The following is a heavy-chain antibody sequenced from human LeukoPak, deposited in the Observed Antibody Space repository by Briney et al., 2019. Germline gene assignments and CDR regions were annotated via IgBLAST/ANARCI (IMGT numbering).Heavy chain of an antibody. V-gene: IGHV1-69*04. CDR1: GGTFSSYA. Sequence: SLKVSCKASGGTFSSYAISWVRQAPGQGLEWMERIIPLFGIANYAQKLQGRVTINADKSTSTAYMELSSLRSEDTAVYYCARDLYSSGWYYYYYGMDVWGQGTTVTVSS. J-gene: IGHJ6*02. CDR2: IIPLFGIA. D-gene: IGHD6-19*01. CDR3: ARDLYSSGWYYYYYGMDV.